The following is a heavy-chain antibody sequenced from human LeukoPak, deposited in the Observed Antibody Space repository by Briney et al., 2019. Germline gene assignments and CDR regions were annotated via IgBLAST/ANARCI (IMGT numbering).Heavy chain of an antibody. CDR3: AKDRVVVTGADY. J-gene: IGHJ4*02. CDR1: GFTFSSYA. CDR2: ISGSGGST. D-gene: IGHD2-21*02. Sequence: GGSLRLSCAASGFTFSSYAMSWVRQAPGKGLEWVSTISGSGGSTYYADSVKGRFTISRGNSKNTLYLQMNSLRAEDTAVYYCAKDRVVVTGADYWGQGTLVTVSS. V-gene: IGHV3-23*01.